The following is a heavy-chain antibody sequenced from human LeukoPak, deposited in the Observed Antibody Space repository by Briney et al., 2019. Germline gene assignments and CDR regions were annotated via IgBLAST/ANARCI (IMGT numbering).Heavy chain of an antibody. J-gene: IGHJ4*02. CDR1: GFIFNSYW. CDR3: TRQWHTPSDY. CDR2: INGDGSST. D-gene: IGHD6-19*01. V-gene: IGHV3-74*01. Sequence: PGGSLRLSCAASGFIFNSYWMHWVRQTPGEGPLWLSRINGDGSSTSYANSVQGRFIISRDNARNNLYLQMNSLRAEDTAVYYCTRQWHTPSDYWGQGTLVTVSS.